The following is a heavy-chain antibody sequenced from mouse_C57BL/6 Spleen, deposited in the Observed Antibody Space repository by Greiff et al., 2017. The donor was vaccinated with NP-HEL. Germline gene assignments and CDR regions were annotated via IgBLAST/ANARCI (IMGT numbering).Heavy chain of an antibody. Sequence: QVQLQQSGPELVKPGASVKLSCKASGYTFTSYDINWVKQRPGQGLEWIGWIYPRDGSTKYNEKFKGKATLTVDTSSSTAYMELHSLTSEDSAFYFCARGDYGNPFAYWGQGTLVTVSA. CDR2: IYPRDGST. CDR1: GYTFTSYD. V-gene: IGHV1-85*01. CDR3: ARGDYGNPFAY. D-gene: IGHD2-1*01. J-gene: IGHJ3*01.